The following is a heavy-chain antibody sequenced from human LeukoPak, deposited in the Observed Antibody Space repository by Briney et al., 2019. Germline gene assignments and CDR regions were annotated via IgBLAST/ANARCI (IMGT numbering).Heavy chain of an antibody. CDR3: ARDLDSSGYYAIL. CDR1: VFTLTNYG. J-gene: IGHJ4*02. D-gene: IGHD3-22*01. V-gene: IGHV1-18*01. Sequence: ASVTVSFTSSVFTLTNYGISWVRQAPGQGGEGMGWISPYRGNANYARKFQGRVTITTDTSTNTAYMELRSLISDDTAVYYCARDLDSSGYYAILWGQGTLVTVSS. CDR2: ISPYRGNA.